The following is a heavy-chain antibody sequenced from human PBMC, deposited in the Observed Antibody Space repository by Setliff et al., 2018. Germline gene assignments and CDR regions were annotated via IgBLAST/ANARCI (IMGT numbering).Heavy chain of an antibody. CDR3: GRDLNNLGFIDF. CDR2: VNGTGRNT. D-gene: IGHD7-27*01. Sequence: PGGSLRLSCAASGFTFNLYAMSWVRQAPGKGLEWVSAVNGTGRNTYYSDSVKGRFTISRDRSRNTVELQMDSLRDEDTAVYYCGRDLNNLGFIDFWGHGTPVTVSS. V-gene: IGHV3-23*01. J-gene: IGHJ4*01. CDR1: GFTFNLYA.